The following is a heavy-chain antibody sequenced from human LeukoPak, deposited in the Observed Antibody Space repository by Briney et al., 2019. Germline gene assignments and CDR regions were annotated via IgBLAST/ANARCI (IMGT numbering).Heavy chain of an antibody. V-gene: IGHV1-2*02. D-gene: IGHD2-21*02. CDR3: ARAFPDCGGDCYVMYDC. CDR2: INPNSDGT. CDR1: GYTFTGYY. J-gene: IGHJ4*02. Sequence: EASVKVSCKASGYTFTGYYMHWVRPAPGQGLEWMGWINPNSDGTNYAQKFQGRVTMTRDTSISTAYMELSRLRSDDTAVYYCARAFPDCGGDCYVMYDCWGQGTLVTVSS.